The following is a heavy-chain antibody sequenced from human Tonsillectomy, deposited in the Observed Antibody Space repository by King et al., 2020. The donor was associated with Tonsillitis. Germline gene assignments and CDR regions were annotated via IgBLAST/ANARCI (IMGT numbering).Heavy chain of an antibody. CDR2: ICYDANSK. V-gene: IGHV3-30*02. J-gene: IGHJ4*02. D-gene: IGHD2-15*01. CDR3: VKDAGWQRVTAQGYYFDY. Sequence: VQLVESGGGVVQPGESLRLSCAASGFTFSSYGMHWVRQAPLKGLEWVAFICYDANSKYYPDSVKGRFTVSRDNSKNTLYMIMNSLRDDDTALYHCVKDAGWQRVTAQGYYFDYWGQGTLVTVSS. CDR1: GFTFSSYG.